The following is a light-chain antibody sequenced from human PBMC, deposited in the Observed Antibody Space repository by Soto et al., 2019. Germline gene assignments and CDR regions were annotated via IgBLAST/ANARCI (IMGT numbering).Light chain of an antibody. V-gene: IGKV1-5*01. CDR1: QSISSW. Sequence: DIQMTQSPSTLSASVGDRVTITCRASQSISSWLAWYQQKPKKAPKLLIYDASILESGVPSRFSGSGSGTEFTLTISSLQPDDFATYYCQQYNTYPLTFGGGTKVEIK. CDR2: DAS. J-gene: IGKJ4*01. CDR3: QQYNTYPLT.